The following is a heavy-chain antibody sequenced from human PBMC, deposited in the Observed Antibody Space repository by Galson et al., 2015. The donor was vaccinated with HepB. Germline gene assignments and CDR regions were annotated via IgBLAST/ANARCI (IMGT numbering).Heavy chain of an antibody. V-gene: IGHV3-21*06. CDR3: ARDMCSSTNCPIDY. Sequence: SLRLSCAASEFTFSMYTMNWVRQAPGKGLEWVSSISSGSTYIYYADSLKGRFSISRDNAKNSLFLQMSSLRAEDTAVYYCARDMCSSTNCPIDYWGQGTLVTVSS. J-gene: IGHJ4*02. CDR1: EFTFSMYT. D-gene: IGHD2-2*01. CDR2: ISSGSTYI.